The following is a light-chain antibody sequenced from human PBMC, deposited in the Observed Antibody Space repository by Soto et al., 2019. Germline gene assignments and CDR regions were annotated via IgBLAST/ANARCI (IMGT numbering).Light chain of an antibody. V-gene: IGLV2-14*01. Sequence: QSVLTQPASVSGSPGQSITISCIGTSGDIGAYNYVSWYQQHPGKAPKFLIYEVTYRPSGVSHRFSGSKSGNTASLTISGLQAEDKADHFCSSYTTHSTLVFGGGTKVTVL. CDR3: SSYTTHSTLV. CDR2: EVT. CDR1: SGDIGAYNY. J-gene: IGLJ3*02.